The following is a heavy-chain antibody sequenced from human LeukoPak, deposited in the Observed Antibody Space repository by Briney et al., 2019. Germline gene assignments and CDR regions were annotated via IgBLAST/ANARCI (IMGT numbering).Heavy chain of an antibody. CDR1: GYSVTTYW. CDR2: INPGDSDT. J-gene: IGHJ4*02. D-gene: IGHD3-22*01. V-gene: IGHV5-51*01. Sequence: GESLKISCKGSGYSVTTYWIGWVRQMPGKGLEWMGIINPGDSDTRYSPSFQGQVTISADKSISTAYLQWSSLKAWDTAMYYCARRDYYDSSEFDYWGQGTLVTVSS. CDR3: ARRDYYDSSEFDY.